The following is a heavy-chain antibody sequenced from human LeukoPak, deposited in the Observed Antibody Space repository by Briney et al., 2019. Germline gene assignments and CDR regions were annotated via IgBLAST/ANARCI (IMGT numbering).Heavy chain of an antibody. J-gene: IGHJ3*02. CDR1: GGPMNLCY. CDR3: ARHQFQLLVNDDAFDM. D-gene: IGHD2-2*01. CDR2: IYSSGNT. Sequence: SETLSLTCTVSGGPMNLCYWSWTRQPPGKALVGIGYIYSSGNTNYYPSLKRQVTISLDTSKNQFSLKMNSVTAADTAVYYWARHQFQLLVNDDAFDMWGQGTMVTVSS. V-gene: IGHV4-59*08.